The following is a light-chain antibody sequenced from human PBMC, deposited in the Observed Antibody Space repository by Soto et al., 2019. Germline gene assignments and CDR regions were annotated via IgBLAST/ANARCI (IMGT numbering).Light chain of an antibody. J-gene: IGKJ1*01. V-gene: IGKV2-28*01. Sequence: DIVLTQSPLSLPVTPGEPASISCRSSQSLLLINGIIYLDWYLQKPGQFPQLLIYLGSIRASGVPDRFSGSGSGTDFTLKITRVEAEDVGVYYCMQAIQAPRTFGLGTKVDIK. CDR3: MQAIQAPRT. CDR1: QSLLLINGIIY. CDR2: LGS.